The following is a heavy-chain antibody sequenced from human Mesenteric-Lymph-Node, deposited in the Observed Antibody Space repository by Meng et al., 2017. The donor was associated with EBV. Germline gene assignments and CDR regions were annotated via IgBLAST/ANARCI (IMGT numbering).Heavy chain of an antibody. CDR2: INHSRST. V-gene: IGHV4-34*01. Sequence: QVQLQQWGAGLLKPSETLSLTCAVYGGSFSGYYWSWIRQPPGKGLEWIGEINHSRSTNYNPSLKSRVTISVDTSKNQFSLKLSSVTAADTAVYYCARGEKGPIDYWGQGTLVTVSS. CDR3: ARGEKGPIDY. CDR1: GGSFSGYY. J-gene: IGHJ4*02.